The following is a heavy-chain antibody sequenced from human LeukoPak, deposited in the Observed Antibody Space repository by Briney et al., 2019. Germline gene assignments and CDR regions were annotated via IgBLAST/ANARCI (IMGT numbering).Heavy chain of an antibody. CDR3: ARGIGDRFRLQYVIDC. CDR2: IYPSGGST. Sequence: GASVTVSCKASGYTFTSYYMHWVRQAPGQGLAWMGIIYPSGGSTSYAQKFQGRVTMTRDMSTSTVYMELSSLRSEDRAVYYCARGIGDRFRLQYVIDCWGQGTLVTVSS. CDR1: GYTFTSYY. J-gene: IGHJ4*02. V-gene: IGHV1-46*01. D-gene: IGHD2-21*02.